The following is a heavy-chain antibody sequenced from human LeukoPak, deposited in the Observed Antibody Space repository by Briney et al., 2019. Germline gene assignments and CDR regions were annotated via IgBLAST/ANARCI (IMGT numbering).Heavy chain of an antibody. V-gene: IGHV3-23*01. J-gene: IGHJ6*02. CDR3: ARYSGWRTRYYYYGMDV. Sequence: PGGSLRLSCAASGFTFSSYAMSWVRQAPGKGLEWVSAVTGSGGSTYYADSVKGRFTISRDNSKNTLYLQMNSLRAEDTAVYYCARYSGWRTRYYYYGMDVWGQGTTVTVSS. CDR1: GFTFSSYA. D-gene: IGHD5-12*01. CDR2: VTGSGGST.